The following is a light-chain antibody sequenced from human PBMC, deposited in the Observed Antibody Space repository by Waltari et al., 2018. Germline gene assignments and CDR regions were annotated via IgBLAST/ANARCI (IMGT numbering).Light chain of an antibody. V-gene: IGKV1-16*02. CDR1: QDISSS. CDR3: QQYRNYPPT. CDR2: AAS. J-gene: IGKJ1*01. Sequence: DIQMTQSPSSLSASVGDTVTITCRASQDISSSLAWFQQKPGKAPKSLISAASSLQSGVPSKFSGSGSGTEFTLTISSLQPEDFATYYCQQYRNYPPTFGQGTKVGLK.